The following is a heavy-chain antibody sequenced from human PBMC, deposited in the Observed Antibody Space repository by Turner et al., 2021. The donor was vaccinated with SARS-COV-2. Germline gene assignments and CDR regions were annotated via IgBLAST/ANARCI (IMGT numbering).Heavy chain of an antibody. CDR1: GGSISSSSYY. Sequence: QLQLQESGPGLVKPSETLSLTCTVSGGSISSSSYYWGWIRQPPGKGLEWIGSIYYSGSTYYNPSLKSRVTISVDTSKNQFSLKLSSVTAADTAVYYCARHPYYHDSSSLYWYFDLWGRGTLVTVSS. V-gene: IGHV4-39*01. D-gene: IGHD3-22*01. CDR2: IYYSGST. J-gene: IGHJ2*01. CDR3: ARHPYYHDSSSLYWYFDL.